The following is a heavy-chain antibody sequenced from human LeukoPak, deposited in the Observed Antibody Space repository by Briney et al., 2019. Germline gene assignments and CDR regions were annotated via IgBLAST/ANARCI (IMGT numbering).Heavy chain of an antibody. J-gene: IGHJ3*02. CDR3: ARGDAFDI. V-gene: IGHV3-30-3*01. Sequence: GGSLRLSCAASGFPFSSYAMHWVRQAPGKGLEWVAVISYDGSNKYYADSVKGRFTISRDNSKNTLYLQMNSLRAEDTAVYYCARGDAFDIWGQGTMVTVSS. CDR2: ISYDGSNK. CDR1: GFPFSSYA.